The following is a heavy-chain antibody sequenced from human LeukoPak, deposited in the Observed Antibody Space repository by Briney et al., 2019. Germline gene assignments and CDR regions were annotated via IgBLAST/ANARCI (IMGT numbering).Heavy chain of an antibody. CDR1: GFTFSSYS. CDR3: ARVPPRGDYGDYVMSDAFDI. D-gene: IGHD4-17*01. J-gene: IGHJ3*02. V-gene: IGHV3-48*01. Sequence: GGSLRLSCAASGFTFSSYSMNWVRQAPGKGLEWVSYISSSSSTIYYADSVKGRFTISRDNSKNTLYLQMNSLRAEDTAVYYCARVPPRGDYGDYVMSDAFDIWGQGTMVTVSS. CDR2: ISSSSSTI.